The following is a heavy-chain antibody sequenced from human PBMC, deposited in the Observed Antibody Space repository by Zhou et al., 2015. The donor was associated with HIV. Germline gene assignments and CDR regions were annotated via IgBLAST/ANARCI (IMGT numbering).Heavy chain of an antibody. Sequence: QVQLVQSGAEVTKPGASVKVSCESSGYTFNNYDINWVRQAPGQGLEWMGWMNPKSGNIGVAETFQGRLTMTRNTSIRTAYMELSSLRSEDTAMYYCARGGYCTDGICYVILDLWGQGTLVTVSS. J-gene: IGHJ4*02. D-gene: IGHD2-8*01. CDR1: GYTFNNYD. V-gene: IGHV1-8*01. CDR3: ARGGYCTDGICYVILDL. CDR2: MNPKSGNI.